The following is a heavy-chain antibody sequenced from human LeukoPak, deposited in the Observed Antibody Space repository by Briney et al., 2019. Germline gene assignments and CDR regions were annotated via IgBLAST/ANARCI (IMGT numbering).Heavy chain of an antibody. CDR2: ISSSSSYI. J-gene: IGHJ3*02. CDR3: ARSGLGYDDAFDI. Sequence: GGSLRLSCAASGFIFSSYTMNWVRQAPGKGLERVSSISSSSSYIYYADSVKGRFTISRDNAKNSVYLEMNSLRAEDTAVYYCARSGLGYDDAFDIWGQGTMVTVSS. V-gene: IGHV3-21*01. D-gene: IGHD5-18*01. CDR1: GFIFSSYT.